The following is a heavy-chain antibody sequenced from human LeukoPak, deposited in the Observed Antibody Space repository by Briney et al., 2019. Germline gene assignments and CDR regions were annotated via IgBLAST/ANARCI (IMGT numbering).Heavy chain of an antibody. CDR3: ARDSKIGDFDWLHFDY. Sequence: ESLRLSCAASGFTFSSYSMNWVRQAPGKGLEWVSSISSSSDYIYYADSLKGRFTISRDNAKNSLYLQIHSLRAEDTAVYYCARDSKIGDFDWLHFDYWGQGALVTVSS. CDR1: GFTFSSYS. D-gene: IGHD3-9*01. J-gene: IGHJ4*02. CDR2: ISSSSDYI. V-gene: IGHV3-21*01.